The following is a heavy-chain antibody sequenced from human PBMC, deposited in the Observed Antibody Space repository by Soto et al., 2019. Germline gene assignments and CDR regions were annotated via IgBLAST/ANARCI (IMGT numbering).Heavy chain of an antibody. V-gene: IGHV3-15*01. D-gene: IGHD3-22*01. J-gene: IGHJ3*02. CDR1: GFTFSNAW. Sequence: EVQLVESGGGLVKPGGSLRLSCAASGFTFSNAWMSWVRQAPGKGLEWVGRIKSKADGETSVYAAPVKGRFSISRDDSTNMLYLQMDSLRTEYTAVYYCTTTHRIVVMTNLGDAFDIWGQGTMVTVSS. CDR2: IKSKADGETS. CDR3: TTTHRIVVMTNLGDAFDI.